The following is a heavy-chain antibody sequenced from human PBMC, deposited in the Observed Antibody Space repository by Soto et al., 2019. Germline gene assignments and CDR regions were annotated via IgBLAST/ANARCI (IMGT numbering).Heavy chain of an antibody. CDR1: GFTFSPFW. V-gene: IGHV3-74*01. D-gene: IGHD4-4*01. J-gene: IGHJ4*02. CDR3: ARGSNHLDG. Sequence: EVQLVESGGGLVQPGGSLRLSCAASGFTFSPFWMHWVRQVPGKGPVWVSRINSDGNSTSYADSVKGRCTISTVNAKQTPYLQMNRLRPEDTAVYNWARGSNHLDGWGQGTLFTVSA. CDR2: INSDGNST.